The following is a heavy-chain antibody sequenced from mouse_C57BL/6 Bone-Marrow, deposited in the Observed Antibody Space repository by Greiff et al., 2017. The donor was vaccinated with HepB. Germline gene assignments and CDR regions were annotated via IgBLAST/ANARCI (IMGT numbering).Heavy chain of an antibody. Sequence: VQGVESGAELARPGASVKLSCKASGYTFTSYGISWVKQRTGQGLEWIGEIYPRSGNTYYNEKFKGKATLTADKSSSTAYMELRSLTSEDSAVYFCARPGDYYSNPYYYAMDYWGQGTSVTVSS. J-gene: IGHJ4*01. V-gene: IGHV1-81*01. CDR3: ARPGDYYSNPYYYAMDY. D-gene: IGHD2-5*01. CDR2: IYPRSGNT. CDR1: GYTFTSYG.